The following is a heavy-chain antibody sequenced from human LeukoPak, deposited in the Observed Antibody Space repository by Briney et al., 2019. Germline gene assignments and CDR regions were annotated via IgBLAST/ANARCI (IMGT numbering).Heavy chain of an antibody. V-gene: IGHV4-34*01. Sequence: SETLSLTCAVYGGSFSGYYWSWIRQPPGKGLEWIGEINHSGSTNYNPSLKSRVTISVDMSKNQFSLKLSSVTAADTAVYYCARGPQGENYYYYGMDVWGQGTTVTVSS. CDR2: INHSGST. J-gene: IGHJ6*02. CDR1: GGSFSGYY. D-gene: IGHD2-21*01. CDR3: ARGPQGENYYYYGMDV.